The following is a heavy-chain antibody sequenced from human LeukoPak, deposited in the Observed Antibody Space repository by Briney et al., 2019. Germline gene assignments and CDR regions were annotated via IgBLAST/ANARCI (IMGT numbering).Heavy chain of an antibody. D-gene: IGHD6-13*01. CDR3: ARRLTAGTHFDY. Sequence: MSSQTLSLTCTVSGGSISSGSYYWGWIRQPPGKGLEWIGEINHSGSTNYNPSLKSRVTISVDTSKNQFSLKLSSVTAADTAVYYCARRLTAGTHFDYWGQGTLVTVSS. CDR2: INHSGST. J-gene: IGHJ4*02. CDR1: GGSISSGSYY. V-gene: IGHV4-39*01.